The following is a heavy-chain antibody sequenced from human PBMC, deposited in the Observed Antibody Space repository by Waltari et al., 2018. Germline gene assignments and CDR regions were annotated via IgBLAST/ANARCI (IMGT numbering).Heavy chain of an antibody. CDR3: ALSALRDGYNLDY. V-gene: IGHV1-69*08. Sequence: QVQLVQSGAEVKMPGSSVKVSCKASGATFSSYAISWVRQAPGQGLEWMGRIIPFFGTANDAEKFQGRVTISADKSTSTAYMELSSQRSEDTAVYYGALSALRDGYNLDYWGQGTLVTVSS. D-gene: IGHD5-12*01. CDR1: GATFSSYA. J-gene: IGHJ4*02. CDR2: IIPFFGTA.